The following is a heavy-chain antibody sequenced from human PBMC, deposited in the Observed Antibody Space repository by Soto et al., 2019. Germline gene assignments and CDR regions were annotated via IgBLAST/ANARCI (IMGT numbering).Heavy chain of an antibody. V-gene: IGHV4-31*03. CDR3: GRGGAGAYGLGPFAP. CDR1: GDSISRGGYY. Sequence: QVQLQESGPGLVKPSQTLSLTCTVSGDSISRGGYYWNWIRQHPRKGLEWIGNIYHSGSTNYNPSLKSRLTISVDTSKNQLSLELSTVTAADTAVYYCGRGGAGAYGLGPFAPWGQGILVTVSS. D-gene: IGHD2-21*01. J-gene: IGHJ5*02. CDR2: IYHSGST.